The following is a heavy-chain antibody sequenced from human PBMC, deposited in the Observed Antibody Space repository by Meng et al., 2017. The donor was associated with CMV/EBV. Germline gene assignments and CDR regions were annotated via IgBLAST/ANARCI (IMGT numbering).Heavy chain of an antibody. CDR3: ASKLGVNYYYGMDV. Sequence: SVKVSCKASGGTFSSYAISWVRQAPGQGLEWMGGIIPILGIANYAQKFQGRVTITADKSTSTAYMEPSSLRSEDTAVYYCASKLGVNYYYGMDVWGQGTTVTVSS. V-gene: IGHV1-69*10. CDR1: GGTFSSYA. J-gene: IGHJ6*02. CDR2: IIPILGIA. D-gene: IGHD1-7*01.